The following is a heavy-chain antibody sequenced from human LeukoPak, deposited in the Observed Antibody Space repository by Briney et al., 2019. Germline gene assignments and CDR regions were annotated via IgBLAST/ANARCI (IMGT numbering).Heavy chain of an antibody. Sequence: GGSLRLSCAASGFTFSSYGMTWVRQAPGKGLEWVSYISSSGNTKHYVDSVKGRFTISRDNAKNSVYLQMNSLRNEDTAVYYCARDLTSVPTRWGQGTLVTVSS. D-gene: IGHD4-17*01. V-gene: IGHV3-48*02. J-gene: IGHJ4*02. CDR2: ISSSGNTK. CDR3: ARDLTSVPTR. CDR1: GFTFSSYG.